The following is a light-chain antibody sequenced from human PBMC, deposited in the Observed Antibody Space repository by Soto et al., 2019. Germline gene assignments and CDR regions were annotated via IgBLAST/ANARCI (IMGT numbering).Light chain of an antibody. CDR1: NIGSKS. V-gene: IGLV3-21*02. CDR2: DVS. J-gene: IGLJ2*01. CDR3: QVWDSSSDPVV. Sequence: SYELTQPPSVSVAPGQTARSTCGGNNIGSKSVHWYQQKPGQAPVLVVYDVSDRPSGIPERFSGSNSGNTATLTISRVEAGDEADYYCQVWDSSSDPVVFGGGTKLTVL.